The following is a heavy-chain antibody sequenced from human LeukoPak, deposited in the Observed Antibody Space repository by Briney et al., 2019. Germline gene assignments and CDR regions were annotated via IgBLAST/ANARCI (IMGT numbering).Heavy chain of an antibody. Sequence: GSLRLSCAASGFSVSSNYIYWVRQAPGKGLEWVANIKQDGSAKNYVDSVKGRFTISRDNAKNSLYLQLNSLRAEDTAVYYCAGCAGNSCYFDYWGQGTLVIVSS. J-gene: IGHJ4*02. CDR2: IKQDGSAK. D-gene: IGHD1-1*01. CDR1: GFSVSSNY. V-gene: IGHV3-7*01. CDR3: AGCAGNSCYFDY.